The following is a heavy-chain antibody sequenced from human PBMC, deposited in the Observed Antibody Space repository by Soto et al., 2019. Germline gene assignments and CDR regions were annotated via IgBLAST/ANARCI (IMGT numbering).Heavy chain of an antibody. V-gene: IGHV3-23*01. Sequence: EVQLLESGGGLVQPGGSLRLSCAASGFTFSSYAMSWVRQAPGKGLEWFSAIIGSGGSTYYADSVKGRFTISRDNSKNTLYLQMNSLTAEDTAVYYCAKAWYSSSWYKSGYYYGMDVWGQGTTVTVSS. CDR1: GFTFSSYA. D-gene: IGHD6-13*01. CDR3: AKAWYSSSWYKSGYYYGMDV. J-gene: IGHJ6*02. CDR2: IIGSGGST.